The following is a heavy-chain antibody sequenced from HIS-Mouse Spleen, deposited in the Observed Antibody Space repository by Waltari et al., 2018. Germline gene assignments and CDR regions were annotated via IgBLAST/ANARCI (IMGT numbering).Heavy chain of an antibody. D-gene: IGHD3-9*01. J-gene: IGHJ3*02. V-gene: IGHV4-59*08. CDR2: IYYSGST. CDR1: GGSISSYY. CDR3: ARLTYYDILTGHRDAFDI. Sequence: QVQLQESGPGLVKPSETLSLTCTVSGGSISSYYWSWLRQPPGKGLEWLGYIYYSGSTNHRPPLKSRVTISVDTSKNQFSPKLSSVTAADTAVYYCARLTYYDILTGHRDAFDIWGQGTMVTVSS.